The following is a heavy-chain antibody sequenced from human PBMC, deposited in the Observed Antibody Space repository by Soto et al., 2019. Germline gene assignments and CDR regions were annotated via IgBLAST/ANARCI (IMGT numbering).Heavy chain of an antibody. CDR2: IYYSGT. Sequence: SETLSLTCPVSGASISDDDYFGSWILQPPGKGLEWIGFIYYSGTYYNPSLKSRVTISVDTSKNQFSLKLSSVTAADTAVYYCESLGGGNSENWFDPWGQGTLVTVSS. CDR3: ESLGGGNSENWFDP. V-gene: IGHV4-30-4*02. D-gene: IGHD2-21*02. CDR1: GASISDDDYF. J-gene: IGHJ5*02.